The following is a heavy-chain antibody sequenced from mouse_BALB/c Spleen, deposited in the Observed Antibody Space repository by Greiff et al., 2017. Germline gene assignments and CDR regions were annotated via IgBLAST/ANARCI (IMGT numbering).Heavy chain of an antibody. V-gene: IGHV5-6-5*01. J-gene: IGHJ2*01. CDR1: GFTFSSYA. D-gene: IGHD2-14*01. Sequence: EVQGVESGGGLVKPGGSLKLSCAASGFTFSSYAMSWVRQTPEKRLEWVASISSGGSTYYPDSVKGRFTISRDNARNILYLQMSSLRSEDTAMYYCARAYRYDGYFDYWGQGTTLTVSS. CDR3: ARAYRYDGYFDY. CDR2: ISSGGST.